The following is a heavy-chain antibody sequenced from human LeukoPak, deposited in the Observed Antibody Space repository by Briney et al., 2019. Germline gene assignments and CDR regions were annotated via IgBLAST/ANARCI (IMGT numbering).Heavy chain of an antibody. CDR3: AREHRSGSYYSQWSWFDP. V-gene: IGHV1-2*02. CDR2: INPNSGGT. J-gene: IGHJ5*02. Sequence: ASVKVSCKASGYTFTGYYMHWVRQAPGQGLEWMGWINPNSGGTNYAQKFQGRVTMTRDTSISTAYMELSRLRSDDTAVYYCAREHRSGSYYSQWSWFDPWGQGTLVTVSS. CDR1: GYTFTGYY. D-gene: IGHD1-26*01.